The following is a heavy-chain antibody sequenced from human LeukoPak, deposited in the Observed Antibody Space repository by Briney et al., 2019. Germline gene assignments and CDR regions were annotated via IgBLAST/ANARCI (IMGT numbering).Heavy chain of an antibody. CDR2: IRFNGSNK. Sequence: GGSLRLSCAASGLVFSTYGMHWVRQAPGKGLEWVAFIRFNGSNKYYAESLKGRFTISRDNSKNTLYLQMSSLRAEDTAVYYCAIVPGELDGFDLWGQGTMVTVSS. CDR3: AIVPGELDGFDL. J-gene: IGHJ3*01. V-gene: IGHV3-30*02. CDR1: GLVFSTYG. D-gene: IGHD1-7*01.